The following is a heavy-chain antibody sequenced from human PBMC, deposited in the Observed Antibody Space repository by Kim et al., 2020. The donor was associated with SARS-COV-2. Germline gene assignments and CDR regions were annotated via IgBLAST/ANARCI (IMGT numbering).Heavy chain of an antibody. CDR1: GGTFSSYA. CDR2: IIPIFGTA. Sequence: SVKVSCKASGGTFSSYAISWVRQAPGQGLEWMGGIIPIFGTANYAQKFQGRVTITADESTSTAYMELSSLRSEDTAVYYCARVETRYYGMDVWGQGTTVTVS. J-gene: IGHJ6*02. V-gene: IGHV1-69*13. CDR3: ARVETRYYGMDV.